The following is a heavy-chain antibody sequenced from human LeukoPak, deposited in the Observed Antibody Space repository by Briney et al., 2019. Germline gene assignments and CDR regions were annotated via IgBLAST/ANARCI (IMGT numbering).Heavy chain of an antibody. CDR3: ARHTSSSSWYGYYYYYMDV. CDR2: ISAYNGNT. V-gene: IGHV1-18*01. D-gene: IGHD6-13*01. Sequence: ASVKVSCKASGYTFTSYGISWVRQAPGQGLEWMGWISAYNGNTNYAQKLQGRVTMTTDISTSTAYMELRSLRSDDTAVYYCARHTSSSSWYGYYYYYMDVWGKGTTVTVSS. J-gene: IGHJ6*03. CDR1: GYTFTSYG.